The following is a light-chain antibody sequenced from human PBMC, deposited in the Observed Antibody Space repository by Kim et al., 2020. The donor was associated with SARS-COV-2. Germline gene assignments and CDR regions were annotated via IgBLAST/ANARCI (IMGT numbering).Light chain of an antibody. Sequence: RVTIPCTGSSSNIGAGYDVHWYQQLPGTAPKLLIYGNSNRPSGVPDRFSGSKSGTSASLAITGLQAEDEADYYCQSYDSSLSAWVFGGGTKLTVL. CDR2: GNS. CDR1: SSNIGAGYD. CDR3: QSYDSSLSAWV. J-gene: IGLJ3*02. V-gene: IGLV1-40*01.